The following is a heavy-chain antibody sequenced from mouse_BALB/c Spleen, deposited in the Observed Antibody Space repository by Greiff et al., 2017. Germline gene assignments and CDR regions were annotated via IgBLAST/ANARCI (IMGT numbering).Heavy chain of an antibody. J-gene: IGHJ3*01. V-gene: IGHV1S81*02. CDR3: TRSGFTTARFAY. CDR1: GYTFTSYW. D-gene: IGHD1-2*01. CDR2: INPSNGRT. Sequence: QVQLQQSGADLVKPGASVKLSCKASGYTFTSYWMHWVKQRPGQGLEWIGEINPSNGRTNYNEKFKSKATLTVDKSSSTAYMQLSSLTSEDSAVYYCTRSGFTTARFAYWGQGTLVTVSA.